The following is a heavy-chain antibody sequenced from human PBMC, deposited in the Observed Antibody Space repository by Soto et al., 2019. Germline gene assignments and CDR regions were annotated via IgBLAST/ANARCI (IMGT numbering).Heavy chain of an antibody. CDR3: ARDAQRGYSYGYLGY. J-gene: IGHJ4*02. CDR1: GFTFSSYG. CDR2: IWYDGSNK. V-gene: IGHV3-33*01. D-gene: IGHD5-18*01. Sequence: PGGSLRLSCAASGFTFSSYGMHWVRQAPGKGLEWVAVIWYDGSNKYYADSVKGRFTISRDNSKNTLYLQMNSLRAEDTAVYYCARDAQRGYSYGYLGYWGQGTLVTVSS.